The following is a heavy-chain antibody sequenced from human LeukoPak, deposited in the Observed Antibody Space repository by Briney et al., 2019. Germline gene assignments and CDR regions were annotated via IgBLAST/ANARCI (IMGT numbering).Heavy chain of an antibody. D-gene: IGHD1-7*01. CDR1: GGSISSHY. V-gene: IGHV4-59*11. Sequence: SETLSLTCTVSGGSISSHYWSWIRQPPGKGLEWIGYIYYSWSTNYNPSLKSRVTISVDTSKNQFYLKLSSVTAADTAVYYCARDFSAGTGGHVWSDPWGQGTLVTVSS. J-gene: IGHJ5*02. CDR3: ARDFSAGTGGHVWSDP. CDR2: IYYSWST.